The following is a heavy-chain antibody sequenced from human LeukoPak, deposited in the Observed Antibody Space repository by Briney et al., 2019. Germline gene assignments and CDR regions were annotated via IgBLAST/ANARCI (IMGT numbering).Heavy chain of an antibody. J-gene: IGHJ4*02. V-gene: IGHV3-23*01. D-gene: IGHD6-19*01. Sequence: GGSLRLSCAASGFTFSSYAMSWVRQAPGKGLEWVSAISGSGGSTYYADSEKGRFTISRDNSKNTLYLQMNSLRAEDTAVYYCAKSIAVAGTPTDYWGQGTLVTVSS. CDR1: GFTFSSYA. CDR2: ISGSGGST. CDR3: AKSIAVAGTPTDY.